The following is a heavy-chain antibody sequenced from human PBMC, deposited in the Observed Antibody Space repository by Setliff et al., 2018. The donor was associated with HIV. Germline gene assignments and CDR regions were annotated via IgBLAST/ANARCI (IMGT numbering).Heavy chain of an antibody. CDR3: ARTDYGGNSGGNYFDY. CDR2: IYHSGST. V-gene: IGHV4-4*02. J-gene: IGHJ4*02. CDR1: GGSISSSNW. D-gene: IGHD4-17*01. Sequence: SETLSLTCAVSGGSISSSNWWSWVRQPPGKGLEWIGEIYHSGSTNYNPSLKSRVTISVDKSKSQFSLSLRSLTAADTAVYYCARTDYGGNSGGNYFDYWGQGSLVTVSS.